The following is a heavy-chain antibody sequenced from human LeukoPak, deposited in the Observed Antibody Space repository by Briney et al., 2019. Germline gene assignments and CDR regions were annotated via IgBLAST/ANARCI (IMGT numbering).Heavy chain of an antibody. Sequence: SETLSLTCTVSGGSISSYYWSWIRQPAGKGLEWIGRIYTSGSTNYNPSLKSRVTMSVDTSKNQFSLKLSSVTAADTAVYYCARGLPDYYGSGSYYYFDHWGQGTLVTVSS. CDR1: GGSISSYY. CDR3: ARGLPDYYGSGSYYYFDH. CDR2: IYTSGST. D-gene: IGHD3-10*01. J-gene: IGHJ4*02. V-gene: IGHV4-4*07.